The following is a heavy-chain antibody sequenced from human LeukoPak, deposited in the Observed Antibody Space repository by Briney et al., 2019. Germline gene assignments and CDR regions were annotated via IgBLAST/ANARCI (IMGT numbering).Heavy chain of an antibody. CDR3: ARELYDFWSGYYNPKDAFDI. Sequence: ASVKVSCKASGYTFTSYGISWVRQAPGQGLEWMGWISAYNGNTNYAQKLQGRVTMTTDTSTSTAYVELRSLRSDDTAVYYCARELYDFWSGYYNPKDAFDIWGQGTMVTVSS. V-gene: IGHV1-18*01. CDR2: ISAYNGNT. J-gene: IGHJ3*02. D-gene: IGHD3-3*01. CDR1: GYTFTSYG.